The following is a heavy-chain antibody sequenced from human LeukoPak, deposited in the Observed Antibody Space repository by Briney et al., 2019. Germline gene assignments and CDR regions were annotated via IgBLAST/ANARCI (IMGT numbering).Heavy chain of an antibody. CDR3: AKVAAAGIFWDY. J-gene: IGHJ4*02. CDR1: GFTFDDYA. Sequence: GGSLRLSCAASGFTFDDYAMHWVRQAPGKGLEWVSGISWNSGSIGYADSVKGRFTISRDNAKNSLYLQMNSLRAEDTALYYCAKVAAAGIFWDYWGQGTLVTVSS. D-gene: IGHD6-13*01. CDR2: ISWNSGSI. V-gene: IGHV3-9*01.